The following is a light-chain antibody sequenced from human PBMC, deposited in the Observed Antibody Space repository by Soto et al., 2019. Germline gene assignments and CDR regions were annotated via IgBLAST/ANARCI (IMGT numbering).Light chain of an antibody. CDR2: GAS. CDR3: QQYNNWPPRRT. J-gene: IGKJ1*01. V-gene: IGKV3-15*01. Sequence: EIVMRQSPATLSVSPGERATLSCRASQSVSSNLAWYQQKPGQAPRLLIYGASTRATGIPARFSGSGSGTEFTLTISSLQSEDFAVYYCQQYNNWPPRRTFGQGTKVDIK. CDR1: QSVSSN.